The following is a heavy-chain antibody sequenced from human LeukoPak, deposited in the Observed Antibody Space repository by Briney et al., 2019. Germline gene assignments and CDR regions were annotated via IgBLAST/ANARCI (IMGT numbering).Heavy chain of an antibody. Sequence: ASVKVSCKASGYTFTSYDINWERQATGQGLEWMGWMNPNSGNTGYAQKFQGRVTMTRNTSISTAYMELSSLRSEDTAVYYCARGGMKDIVVVPAARSKYGMDVWGQGTTVTVSS. CDR1: GYTFTSYD. V-gene: IGHV1-8*01. J-gene: IGHJ6*02. CDR3: ARGGMKDIVVVPAARSKYGMDV. CDR2: MNPNSGNT. D-gene: IGHD2-2*01.